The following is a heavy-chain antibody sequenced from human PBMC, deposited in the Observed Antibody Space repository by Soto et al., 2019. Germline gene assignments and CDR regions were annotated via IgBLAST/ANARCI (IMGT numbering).Heavy chain of an antibody. J-gene: IGHJ4*02. V-gene: IGHV4-4*02. D-gene: IGHD4-17*01. CDR3: WRDYSDFYFDY. CDR2: VYHNGNP. Sequence: QVQLQESGPGLVKPSETLSLICVVSGDSFSSDHWWSWVRQPPGKGLEWIGEVYHNGNPNYNPSLKSRVTVSRDTSKTPFSLKVTSVTSADTAVYYCWRDYSDFYFDYWGQGALVPASS. CDR1: GDSFSSDHW.